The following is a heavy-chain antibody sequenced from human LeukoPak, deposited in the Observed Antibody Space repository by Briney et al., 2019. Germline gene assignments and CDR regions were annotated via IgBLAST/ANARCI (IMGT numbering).Heavy chain of an antibody. V-gene: IGHV3-7*01. Sequence: GGSLRLSCAASRFTFSIYWMSWVRQAPGKGLEWVANINQDGSEKYYVDSAKGRFIISRDNAKNSLYLQMNSLRAEDTAVYFCARDPSLVAPPYWGQGTLVTVSS. CDR2: INQDGSEK. CDR3: ARDPSLVAPPY. CDR1: RFTFSIYW. J-gene: IGHJ4*02. D-gene: IGHD2-8*02.